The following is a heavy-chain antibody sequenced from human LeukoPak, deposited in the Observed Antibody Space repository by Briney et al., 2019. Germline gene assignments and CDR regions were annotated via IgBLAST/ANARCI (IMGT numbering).Heavy chain of an antibody. J-gene: IGHJ3*02. V-gene: IGHV4-30-4*07. Sequence: SETLSLTCAVYGGSFSDYSWSWIRQPPGKGLEWIGYMYYSGSTYSNLSLKSRVTISVDTSKNQFSLKLSSVTAADTAVYYCARGLDTNDWSDAFDIWGQGTMVTVSS. CDR2: MYYSGST. D-gene: IGHD2-21*01. CDR1: GGSFSDYS. CDR3: ARGLDTNDWSDAFDI.